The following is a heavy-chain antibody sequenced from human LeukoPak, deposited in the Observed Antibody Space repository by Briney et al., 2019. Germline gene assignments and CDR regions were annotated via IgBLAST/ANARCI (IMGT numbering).Heavy chain of an antibody. CDR1: GFTFSNYG. V-gene: IGHV3-30*02. CDR3: ARERTTIMSGTAIGGY. J-gene: IGHJ4*02. D-gene: IGHD4-11*01. Sequence: GGSLRLSCAASGFTFSNYGMHWVRQAPGKGLDWVAFIRYDGSKKYYADSVKGRFTISKDNAKNSLFLQMNGLTADDTALYYCARERTTIMSGTAIGGYWGQGTLVTVSS. CDR2: IRYDGSKK.